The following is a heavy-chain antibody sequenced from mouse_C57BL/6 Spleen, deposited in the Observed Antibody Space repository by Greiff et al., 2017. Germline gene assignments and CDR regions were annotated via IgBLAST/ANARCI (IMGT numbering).Heavy chain of an antibody. V-gene: IGHV1-64*01. CDR2: IHPNSGST. CDR3: ARCLTVDYAMDY. J-gene: IGHJ4*01. Sequence: QVQLQQPGAELVKPGASVKLSCKASGYTFTSYWMHWVKQRPGQGLEWIGMIHPNSGSTNYNEKFKSKATLTVDKSSSTAYMQLSSLTSEDSAVYYCARCLTVDYAMDYWGQETSVTVSS. D-gene: IGHD1-1*01. CDR1: GYTFTSYW.